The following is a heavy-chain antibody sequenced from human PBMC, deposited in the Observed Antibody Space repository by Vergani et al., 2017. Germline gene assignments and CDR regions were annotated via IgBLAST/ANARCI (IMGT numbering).Heavy chain of an antibody. CDR1: GFTFSSFA. D-gene: IGHD3-10*01. Sequence: EVQLLESGGGLVQPGGSLRLSCAASGFTFSSFAMSWVRQAPGKGLEWVSSIGVSGGGTFYADSVKGRFTFSRDNSKNTLDLQMNSLRTQDTAVYYCAKAGSVTSGSLQYNFYMDVWGKGTTVTVS. V-gene: IGHV3-23*01. CDR3: AKAGSVTSGSLQYNFYMDV. CDR2: IGVSGGGT. J-gene: IGHJ6*03.